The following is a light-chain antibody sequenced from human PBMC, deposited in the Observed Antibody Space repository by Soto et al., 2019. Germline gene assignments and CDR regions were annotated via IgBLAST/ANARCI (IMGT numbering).Light chain of an antibody. CDR3: QKYNSVPLT. V-gene: IGKV1-27*01. Sequence: DIQMTPSPSSLSASVGDRVTITCRASQGISRYLGWYQQKPGKAPKLLIYAASTLPSAVPSRFHGSGSGTYVNLTISSRQHGDVATCYWQKYNSVPLTFGGGTKVEI. J-gene: IGKJ4*01. CDR1: QGISRY. CDR2: AAS.